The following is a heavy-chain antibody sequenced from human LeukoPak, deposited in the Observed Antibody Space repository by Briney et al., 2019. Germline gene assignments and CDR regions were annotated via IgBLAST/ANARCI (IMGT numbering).Heavy chain of an antibody. Sequence: GGSLRLFCAASGFTFSSYAMHWVRQAPGKGLEWVAVISYDGSNKYYADSVKGRFTISRDNSKNTLYLQMNSLRAQDTAVYYCARDRLITMVRGPEGAFDIWGQGTMVTVSS. V-gene: IGHV3-30*04. J-gene: IGHJ3*02. CDR2: ISYDGSNK. CDR3: ARDRLITMVRGPEGAFDI. D-gene: IGHD3-10*01. CDR1: GFTFSSYA.